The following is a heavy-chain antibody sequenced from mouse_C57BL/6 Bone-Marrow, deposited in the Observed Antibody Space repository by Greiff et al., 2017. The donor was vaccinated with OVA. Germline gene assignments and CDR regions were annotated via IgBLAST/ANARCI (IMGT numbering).Heavy chain of an antibody. CDR2: FHPYNDDT. CDR3: ARGGTYYGGRDAMDY. Sequence: QVHVKQSGAELVKPGASVKMSCKASGYTFTTYPIEWMKQNHGKSLEWIGNFHPYNDDTKYNEKFKGKATLTVEKSSSTVYLELSRLTSDDSAVYYCARGGTYYGGRDAMDYWGQGTSVTVSS. J-gene: IGHJ4*01. D-gene: IGHD1-1*02. CDR1: GYTFTTYP. V-gene: IGHV1-47*01.